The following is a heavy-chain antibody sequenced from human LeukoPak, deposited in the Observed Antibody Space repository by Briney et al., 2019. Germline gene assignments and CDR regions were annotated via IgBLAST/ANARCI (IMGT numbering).Heavy chain of an antibody. J-gene: IGHJ4*02. CDR2: IYSGGST. D-gene: IGHD6-13*01. CDR3: ARVGGSSWPLYYFDY. CDR1: GFTVSSNY. V-gene: IGHV3-53*01. Sequence: GGSLRLSCAASGFTVSSNYMSWVRQAPGKGLEWVSVIYSGGSTYYADSVKGRFTISRDNSKNTLYLQMNSLRAEDTAVYYCARVGGSSWPLYYFDYWGQGTLVTVSS.